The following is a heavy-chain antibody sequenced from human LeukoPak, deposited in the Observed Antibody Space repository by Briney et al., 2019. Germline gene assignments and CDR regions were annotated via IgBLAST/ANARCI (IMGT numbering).Heavy chain of an antibody. D-gene: IGHD6-19*01. CDR2: IYTSGST. J-gene: IGHJ4*02. CDR3: ARGLSSGWYYFDY. CDR1: GGSISSGSYY. V-gene: IGHV4-61*02. Sequence: SQTLSLTCTVSGGSISSGSYYWRWIRQPAGKGLERIGRIYTSGSTNYNPSLKSRVTISVDTSKNQFSLKLSSVTAADTAVYYCARGLSSGWYYFDYWGQGTLVTVSP.